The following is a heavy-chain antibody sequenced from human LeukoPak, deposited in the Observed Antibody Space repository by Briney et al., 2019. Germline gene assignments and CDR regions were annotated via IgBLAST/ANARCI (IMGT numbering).Heavy chain of an antibody. CDR2: ISSTSSTI. CDR1: GFTFSSFS. V-gene: IGHV3-48*01. D-gene: IGHD6-19*01. Sequence: GGSLRLSCAASGFTFSSFSMNWVRQAPGKGLEWVSYISSTSSTIYYADSVKGRFTISRDNAKNSLYLQMNSLRAEDTAVYYCARDRGGSSDLWGRGTLVAVSS. CDR3: ARDRGGSSDL. J-gene: IGHJ2*01.